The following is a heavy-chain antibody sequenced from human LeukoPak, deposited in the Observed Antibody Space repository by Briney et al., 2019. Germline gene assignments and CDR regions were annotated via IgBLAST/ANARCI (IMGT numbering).Heavy chain of an antibody. CDR2: IYYSGST. CDR3: ARLGCSSTSCSSNWFDP. D-gene: IGHD2-2*01. CDR1: GGFISSSSYY. Sequence: SETLSLTCTVSGGFISSSSYYWGWIRQPPGKGLEWIGSIYYSGSTYYNPSLKSRVTISVDTSKNQFSLKLSSVTAADTAVYYCARLGCSSTSCSSNWFDPWGQGTLVTVSS. V-gene: IGHV4-39*01. J-gene: IGHJ5*02.